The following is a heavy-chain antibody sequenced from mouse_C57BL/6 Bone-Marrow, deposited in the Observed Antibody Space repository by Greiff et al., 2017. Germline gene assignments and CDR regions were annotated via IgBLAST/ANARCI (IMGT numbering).Heavy chain of an antibody. CDR2: ISNLAYSI. V-gene: IGHV5-15*01. CDR3: ARHRTYYSNPYAMDY. J-gene: IGHJ4*01. CDR1: GFTFSDYG. Sequence: EVQGVESGGGLVQPGGSLKLSCAASGFTFSDYGMAWVRQAPRKGPEWVAFISNLAYSIYYADTVTGRFTISRENAKNTLYLEMSSLRSEDTAMYYCARHRTYYSNPYAMDYWGQGTSVTVSS. D-gene: IGHD2-5*01.